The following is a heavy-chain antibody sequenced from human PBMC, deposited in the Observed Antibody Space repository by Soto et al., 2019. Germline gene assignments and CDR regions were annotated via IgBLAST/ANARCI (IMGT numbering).Heavy chain of an antibody. CDR3: AKNQGVELVPLATVDWFDP. CDR1: GFIFENFG. D-gene: IGHD1-26*01. CDR2: ISGSGFKK. V-gene: IGHV3-23*01. Sequence: LRLSCAASGFIFENFGMSWVRQAPGKGLEWISSISGSGFKKYYADSVKGRFTISRDNSKSTVYLELDNLSAEDTAVYHCAKNQGVELVPLATVDWFDPWGQGSVVTVSS. J-gene: IGHJ5*02.